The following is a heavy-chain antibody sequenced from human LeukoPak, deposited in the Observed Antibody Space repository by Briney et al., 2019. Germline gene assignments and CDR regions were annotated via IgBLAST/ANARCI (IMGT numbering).Heavy chain of an antibody. Sequence: AASVKVSCKASGGTFSSYAISWVRQAPGQGLEWMGGIIPILGTANYAQKFQGRVTMTEDTSTDTAYMELSSLRSEDTAVYYCATKSSFRYYDTPSVWFDPWGQGTLVTVPS. CDR3: ATKSSFRYYDTPSVWFDP. V-gene: IGHV1-69*10. J-gene: IGHJ5*02. CDR1: GGTFSSYA. CDR2: IIPILGTA. D-gene: IGHD3-22*01.